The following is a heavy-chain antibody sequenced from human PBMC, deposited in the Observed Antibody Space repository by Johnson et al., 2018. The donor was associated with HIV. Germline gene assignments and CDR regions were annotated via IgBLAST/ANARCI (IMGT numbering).Heavy chain of an antibody. CDR1: GFTFSYYS. Sequence: QVQLVESGGGVVQPGTSLILSCAASGFTFSYYSMHWVRQAPGKGLEWVALTSYDESDKFYADSVKGRFTIFRDNSKNTLYLQMNSLRAEDTAVYYCATDAFDIWGQGTMVTVSS. CDR2: TSYDESDK. CDR3: ATDAFDI. J-gene: IGHJ3*02. V-gene: IGHV3-30*04.